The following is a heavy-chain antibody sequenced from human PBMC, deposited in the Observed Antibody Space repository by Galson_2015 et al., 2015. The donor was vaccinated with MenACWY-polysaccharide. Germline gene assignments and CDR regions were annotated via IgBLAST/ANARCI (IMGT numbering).Heavy chain of an antibody. V-gene: IGHV3-9*01. CDR3: AKDRYMATGVWYFDL. CDR1: GFTFDDYA. CDR2: ISWNSGSI. D-gene: IGHD3-9*01. Sequence: SLRLSCAASGFTFDDYAMHWVRQAPGKGLEWVSGISWNSGSIGYADSVKGRFTISRDNAKNSLYLQMNSLRAEDTALYYCAKDRYMATGVWYFDLWGRGTLVTVSS. J-gene: IGHJ2*01.